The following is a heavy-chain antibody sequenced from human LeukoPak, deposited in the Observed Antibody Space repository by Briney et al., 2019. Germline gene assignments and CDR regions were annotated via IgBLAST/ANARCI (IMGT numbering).Heavy chain of an antibody. J-gene: IGHJ6*03. CDR2: INHSGST. CDR3: ARGRMDV. Sequence: PSETLSLTCAVYGGSFSGYYWICIRQPPANGLEWIGEINHSGSTNYNPSLKSRVTISVDTSKNQFSLTLSSVTAADTAVYCCARGRMDVWGKGTTVTVS. CDR1: GGSFSGYY. V-gene: IGHV4-34*01.